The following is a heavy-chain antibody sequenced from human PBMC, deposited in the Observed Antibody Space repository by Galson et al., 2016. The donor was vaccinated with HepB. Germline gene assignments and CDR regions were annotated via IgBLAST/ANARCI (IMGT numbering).Heavy chain of an antibody. CDR1: GFTFSSYW. Sequence: SLRLSCAASGFTFSSYWMHWVRQAPGKGLVWVSRINSDGSYTRYADSVKGRFTISRDNANKMVYLQLNSLRAEDTAVYYCTRVKVGAPGGMDVWGQGTTVTVSS. CDR3: TRVKVGAPGGMDV. D-gene: IGHD1-26*01. CDR2: INSDGSYT. V-gene: IGHV3-74*01. J-gene: IGHJ6*02.